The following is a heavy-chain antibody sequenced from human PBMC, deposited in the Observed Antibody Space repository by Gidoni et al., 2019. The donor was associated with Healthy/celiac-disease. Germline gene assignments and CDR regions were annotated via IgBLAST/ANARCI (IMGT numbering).Heavy chain of an antibody. V-gene: IGHV1-69*01. CDR1: GGTFSSYA. D-gene: IGHD2-15*01. J-gene: IGHJ4*02. Sequence: QAQLAQSGAEVKKPGSSVKVSCKACGGTFSSYAISWVRQAPGQGLEWMGGIIPIFGTANYAQKFQGRVTITADESTSTAYMELSSLRSEDTAVYYCARVGTGLSGYLDYWGQGTLVTVSS. CDR2: IIPIFGTA. CDR3: ARVGTGLSGYLDY.